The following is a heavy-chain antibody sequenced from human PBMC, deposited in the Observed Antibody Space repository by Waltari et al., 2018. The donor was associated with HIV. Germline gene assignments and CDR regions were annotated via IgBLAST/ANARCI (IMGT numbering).Heavy chain of an antibody. CDR3: ARAPTITTNFDY. CDR2: IYSGGTT. D-gene: IGHD4-4*01. V-gene: IGHV3-66*01. CDR1: GLPVSSNY. Sequence: EVQLVESGGALVQPGGSLRLSCVASGLPVSSNYMSWVRQAPGKGLEWVSIIYSGGTTHYADSVKDRFTISRDNSKNTVYLQMDSLRVEDTAVYYCARAPTITTNFDYWGQGTLVTVSS. J-gene: IGHJ4*02.